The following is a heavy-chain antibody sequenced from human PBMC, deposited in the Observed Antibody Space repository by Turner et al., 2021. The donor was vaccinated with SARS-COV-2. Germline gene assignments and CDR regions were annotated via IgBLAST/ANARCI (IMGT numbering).Heavy chain of an antibody. CDR1: GGTFSSYV. J-gene: IGHJ6*02. Sequence: QVQLVQSGAEVQKPGSSVKVSCKASGGTFSSYVISWARQAPGQGLEWMGGIIPISGTANYAQKFQGRVTIIADESTSTAYMELSSLRSEDTAVYYCARGKNYYGSGSYYPTHYYYGMDVWGQGTTVTVSS. V-gene: IGHV1-69*12. CDR2: IIPISGTA. CDR3: ARGKNYYGSGSYYPTHYYYGMDV. D-gene: IGHD3-10*01.